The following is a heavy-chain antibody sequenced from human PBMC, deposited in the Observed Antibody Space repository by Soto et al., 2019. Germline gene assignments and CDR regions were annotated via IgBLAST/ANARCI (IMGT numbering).Heavy chain of an antibody. Sequence: QITLKESGPTLVRPTQTLTLTCAFSGFSLSTSGVGVGWIRQPPGKALEWLAVIYWDDSKHYSPSLRSRLTITKATSQNQVVLTMTNMDPMDTGTYYCAHKGPEDWPLDYWGQGTLVTVSS. CDR1: GFSLSTSGVG. V-gene: IGHV2-5*02. J-gene: IGHJ4*02. D-gene: IGHD3-9*01. CDR3: AHKGPEDWPLDY. CDR2: IYWDDSK.